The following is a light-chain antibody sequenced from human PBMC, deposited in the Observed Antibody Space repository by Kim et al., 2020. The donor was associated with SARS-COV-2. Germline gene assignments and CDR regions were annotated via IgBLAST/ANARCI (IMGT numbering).Light chain of an antibody. J-gene: IGLJ3*02. CDR3: SSYTSSSWV. V-gene: IGLV2-14*03. CDR1: SSDVGGYNY. CDR2: DVS. Sequence: PGQSITISCTGTSSDVGGYNYVSWYQQHPGKAPKLIIYDVSTRPSGVSNRFSGSKSGNTASLTISGLQAEDEADYYCSSYTSSSWVFGGGTQLTVL.